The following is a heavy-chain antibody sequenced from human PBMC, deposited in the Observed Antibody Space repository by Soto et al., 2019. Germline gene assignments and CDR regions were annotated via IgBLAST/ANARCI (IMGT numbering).Heavy chain of an antibody. CDR3: ARGMRTDYYGSGSQDPLDN. CDR1: GYTFTGYY. Sequence: ASVKVSCKASGYTFTGYYMHWVRQAPGQGLEWMGWINPNSGGTNYAQKFQGWVTMTRDTSISTAYMELSRLRSDDTAVYYCARGMRTDYYGSGSQDPLDNWGQGTLVTVSS. CDR2: INPNSGGT. J-gene: IGHJ4*02. D-gene: IGHD3-10*01. V-gene: IGHV1-2*04.